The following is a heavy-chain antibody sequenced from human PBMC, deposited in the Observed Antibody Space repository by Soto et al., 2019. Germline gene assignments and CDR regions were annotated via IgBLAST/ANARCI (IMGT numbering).Heavy chain of an antibody. CDR3: AREGYYSGSGTYSPPRYYGMDV. CDR2: ISDYNGNT. J-gene: IGHJ6*02. V-gene: IGHV1-18*01. Sequence: QVQLVQSGAEVKRAGASVKVSCKASGYTFSSYGLSWVRQAPGQGLEWMGWISDYNGNTHYAQKFQGRVIMTTDTSPRAAYRELRSLRSDDTAVYFCAREGYYSGSGTYSPPRYYGMDVWGQGTTVTVSS. D-gene: IGHD3-10*01. CDR1: GYTFSSYG.